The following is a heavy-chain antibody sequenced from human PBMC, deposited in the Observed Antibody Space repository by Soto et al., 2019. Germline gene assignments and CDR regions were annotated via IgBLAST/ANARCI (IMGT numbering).Heavy chain of an antibody. CDR1: GFTFSTHA. Sequence: QEQVVESGGGVVQPGRSLRLSCAASGFTFSTHAMHWVRQAPGRGLEWVAIISYDGTTKDYADSVKGRFTISRDNSKNAVYLQMNSLRYEGTALYYCARDWRTAGTTGWFDPWGQGTLVTVSS. J-gene: IGHJ5*02. CDR2: ISYDGTTK. CDR3: ARDWRTAGTTGWFDP. D-gene: IGHD6-13*01. V-gene: IGHV3-30-3*01.